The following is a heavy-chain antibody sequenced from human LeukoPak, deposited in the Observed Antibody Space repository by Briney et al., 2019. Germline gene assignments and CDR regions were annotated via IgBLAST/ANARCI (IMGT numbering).Heavy chain of an antibody. CDR3: ARGVPGSRYFDY. D-gene: IGHD6-19*01. J-gene: IGHJ4*02. V-gene: IGHV3-74*01. Sequence: PGGSLRLSCAASGFTFSSYWMHWVRQAPGKGLLWVSRINYDGNITTSADSVKGRFTTSRDNTKNTLFLQMNSLRDEDTAVYHCARGVPGSRYFDYWGQGTQVTASS. CDR2: INYDGNIT. CDR1: GFTFSSYW.